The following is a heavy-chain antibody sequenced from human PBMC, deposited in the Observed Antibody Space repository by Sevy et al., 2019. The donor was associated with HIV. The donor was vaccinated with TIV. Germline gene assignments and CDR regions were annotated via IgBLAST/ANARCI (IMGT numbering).Heavy chain of an antibody. J-gene: IGHJ1*01. Sequence: ASVKVSCKASGYTFTSYGISWVRQAPGQGLEWMGWISAYNGNTNYAQKLQGRVTMTTDTSTGTAYMELRSLRSDDTAVYYCARSALKYCSSTSCEYFQHWGQGTLVTVSS. CDR3: ARSALKYCSSTSCEYFQH. V-gene: IGHV1-18*01. CDR2: ISAYNGNT. D-gene: IGHD2-2*01. CDR1: GYTFTSYG.